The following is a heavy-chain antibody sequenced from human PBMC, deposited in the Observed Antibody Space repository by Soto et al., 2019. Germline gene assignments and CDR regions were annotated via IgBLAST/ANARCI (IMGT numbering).Heavy chain of an antibody. J-gene: IGHJ6*02. V-gene: IGHV3-21*01. D-gene: IGHD5-12*01. CDR2: INSPSSHI. CDR3: ARDVPLLFCPGMDV. CDR1: GFTFSSYS. Sequence: EVQLLESGGGLVKPGGSLRLSCAASGFTFSSYSMNWVRQAPGKGLEWVSSINSPSSHIYYAESVKGRFTISRDNAKNSLYLQMNSLRAEDTAVYYCARDVPLLFCPGMDVWGQGTTVTVSS.